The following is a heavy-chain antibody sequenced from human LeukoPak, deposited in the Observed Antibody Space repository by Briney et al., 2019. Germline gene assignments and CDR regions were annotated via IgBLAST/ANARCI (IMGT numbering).Heavy chain of an antibody. J-gene: IGHJ4*02. Sequence: PSETLSLTCTVSVYSFDSGYYWGWIRQPPGKGLEWIANIYYGGSTSYNPSLKSRVTVSIDTSKNKVSLKLYSVSAADTALYYCARLYCSSTSCSTIHYWAQGTLVTVSS. V-gene: IGHV4-38-2*02. D-gene: IGHD2-2*02. CDR1: VYSFDSGYY. CDR3: ARLYCSSTSCSTIHY. CDR2: IYYGGST.